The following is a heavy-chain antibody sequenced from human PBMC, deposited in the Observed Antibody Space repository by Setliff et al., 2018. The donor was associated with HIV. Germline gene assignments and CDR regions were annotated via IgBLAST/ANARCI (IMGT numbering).Heavy chain of an antibody. CDR2: LYFTGST. CDR1: GGSVSSGSYY. Sequence: PSETLSLTCSVSGGSVSSGSYYWGWIRQPPGKGLEWIGTLYFTGSTYYNPYLKSRVTISVDTSKNQFSLKLSSVTAADTAVYYCAAGLHYYDSTGYPLTFDYWGQGALVTVSS. V-gene: IGHV4-39*01. D-gene: IGHD3-22*01. CDR3: AAGLHYYDSTGYPLTFDY. J-gene: IGHJ4*02.